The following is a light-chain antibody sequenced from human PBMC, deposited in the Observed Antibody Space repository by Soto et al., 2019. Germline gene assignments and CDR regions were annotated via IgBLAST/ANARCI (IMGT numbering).Light chain of an antibody. CDR3: AAWDDSLIGPV. V-gene: IGLV1-44*01. CDR1: SSNIGSNT. J-gene: IGLJ3*02. CDR2: TNN. Sequence: QCVLTQAPSGSATPGQRVTISCSGSSSNIGSNTVNWYQQLPGTAPKLLIYTNNQRPSGVPDRFSGSKSGTSASLAISGLQSEDEADYYCAAWDDSLIGPVFGGGTKLTVL.